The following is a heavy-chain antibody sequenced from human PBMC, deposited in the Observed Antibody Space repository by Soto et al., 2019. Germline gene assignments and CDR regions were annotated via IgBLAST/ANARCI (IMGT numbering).Heavy chain of an antibody. J-gene: IGHJ4*02. V-gene: IGHV6-1*01. CDR2: TYYRSKWYN. CDR1: GDSVSSNSAA. D-gene: IGHD6-19*01. Sequence: SQTLSLTCAISGDSVSSNSAAWNWIRQSPLRGLEWLGRTYYRSKWYNDYAVSVKSRITINPGTSKNQFSLQLNSVTPEDTAVYYCVRSGIAVAGQDYWGQGTLVTVSS. CDR3: VRSGIAVAGQDY.